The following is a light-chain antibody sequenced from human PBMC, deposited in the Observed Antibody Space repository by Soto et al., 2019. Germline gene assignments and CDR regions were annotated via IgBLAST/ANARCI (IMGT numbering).Light chain of an antibody. Sequence: EIVLTQSPGTLSLSPGERATLSCRASQSVSSSYLAWYQQKPGQAPRLLIYGASSRATGIPDRFSGSGSGTDFTFTISRLEPEDFAVYYCQQYGSSPRTFGLGTKLEIK. CDR2: GAS. J-gene: IGKJ2*01. V-gene: IGKV3-20*01. CDR1: QSVSSSY. CDR3: QQYGSSPRT.